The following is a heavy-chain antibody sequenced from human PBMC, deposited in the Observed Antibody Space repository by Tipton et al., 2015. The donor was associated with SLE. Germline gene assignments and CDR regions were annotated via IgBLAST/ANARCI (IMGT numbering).Heavy chain of an antibody. CDR3: ARGGLYETSAYSVGFDI. CDR2: VYSSGST. CDR1: GFTFDDYA. V-gene: IGHV4-4*08. J-gene: IGHJ3*02. D-gene: IGHD3-22*01. Sequence: LRLSCAASGFTFDDYAMHWVRQAPGKGLEWIGRVYSSGSTNYKSSLQSRVTISLDTSNNQFFLRLHSVTVADTAVYYCARGGLYETSAYSVGFDIWGQGTLVTVSP.